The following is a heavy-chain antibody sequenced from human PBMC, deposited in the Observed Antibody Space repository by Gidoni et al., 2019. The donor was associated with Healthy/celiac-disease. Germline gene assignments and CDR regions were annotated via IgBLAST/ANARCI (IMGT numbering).Heavy chain of an antibody. Sequence: QVQLVQSGAEVKKPGASVKVSCKVSGYTLTELSMHWVRQAPGKGLEWMGGFDPEDCETIYAQKFPGRVTMTEDTSTDTAYMELGSLGSEDTAVYYRANAPYNWFDPWGQGTLVTVSS. J-gene: IGHJ5*02. CDR2: FDPEDCET. CDR3: ANAPYNWFDP. V-gene: IGHV1-24*01. CDR1: GYTLTELS.